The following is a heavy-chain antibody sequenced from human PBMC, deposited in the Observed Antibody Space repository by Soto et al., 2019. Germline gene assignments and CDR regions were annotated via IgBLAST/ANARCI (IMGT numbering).Heavy chain of an antibody. J-gene: IGHJ4*02. D-gene: IGHD3-3*01. V-gene: IGHV1-18*01. CDR3: ARYFWSGQLPFYFDQ. CDR1: GYTFNSYG. Sequence: QVLLVQSGAEVKKPGASVKVSCKASGYTFNSYGVSWERQAPGHGLEWMGRISAYNGNTKYSQNLQGRVTMTIDTTTSSAYLEVRSLRSDDTAIYYCARYFWSGQLPFYFDQWGQGTLVTVSS. CDR2: ISAYNGNT.